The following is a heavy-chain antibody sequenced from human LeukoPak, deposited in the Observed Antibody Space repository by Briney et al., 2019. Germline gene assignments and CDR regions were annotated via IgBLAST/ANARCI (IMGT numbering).Heavy chain of an antibody. CDR1: GYILTGYH. CDR3: ARDRVIAAARSLRY. Sequence: ASVTDSCKACGYILTGYHMHWVRQAPGQGVDGMGWINPNSGGTNYAQKFQGRVTMTRDTSISTAYMELSRLRSDDTAVYYCARDRVIAAARSLRYWGQGTLVSVSS. D-gene: IGHD6-13*01. V-gene: IGHV1-2*02. CDR2: INPNSGGT. J-gene: IGHJ4*02.